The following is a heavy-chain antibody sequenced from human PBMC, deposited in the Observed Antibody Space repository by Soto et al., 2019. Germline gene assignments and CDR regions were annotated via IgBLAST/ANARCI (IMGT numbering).Heavy chain of an antibody. CDR3: VRDGWDY. D-gene: IGHD2-15*01. CDR2: ISHGGDTT. Sequence: GGSLRLSCAASGFTFRSFNMNWVGQAPGKGLQWVSTISHGGDTTYYADSVKGRFSVSRDNLKDTLLLLMNSLRAEDTARYYCVRDGWDYWGQGTLVTVSS. V-gene: IGHV3-23*01. J-gene: IGHJ4*02. CDR1: GFTFRSFN.